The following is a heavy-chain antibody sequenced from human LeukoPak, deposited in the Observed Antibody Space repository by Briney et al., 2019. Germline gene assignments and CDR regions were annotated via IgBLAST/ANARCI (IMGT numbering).Heavy chain of an antibody. D-gene: IGHD3-3*01. J-gene: IGHJ4*02. Sequence: ASVKLSFNASGYTFTIYGISWVRQAPGQGLEWMGWISAYNGNTNYAQKLQGRVTMTTDTSTSTAYMERRSLRSDDTAVYYCARDGVVGEWLPNWGQGTLVTVSS. CDR3: ARDGVVGEWLPN. CDR1: GYTFTIYG. CDR2: ISAYNGNT. V-gene: IGHV1-18*01.